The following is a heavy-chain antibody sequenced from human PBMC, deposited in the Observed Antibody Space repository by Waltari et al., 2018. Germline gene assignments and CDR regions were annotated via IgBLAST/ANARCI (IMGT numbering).Heavy chain of an antibody. CDR1: GGSFSGYY. Sequence: QVQLQQWGAGLLKSSETLSLTCAVYGGSFSGYYWSWIRQPPGKGLEWIGEINHSGSTYSNPSLKSRVTISVDTSKNQFSLKLSSVTAAYTAVYYCARKVVSYYDSSGYPITDFDYWGQGTLVTVSS. V-gene: IGHV4-34*01. J-gene: IGHJ4*02. CDR2: INHSGST. CDR3: ARKVVSYYDSSGYPITDFDY. D-gene: IGHD3-22*01.